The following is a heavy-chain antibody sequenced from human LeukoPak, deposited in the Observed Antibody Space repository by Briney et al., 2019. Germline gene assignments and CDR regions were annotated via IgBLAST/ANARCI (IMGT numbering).Heavy chain of an antibody. CDR2: ISTSGSIR. CDR3: AYYDSSGYYGPWY. CDR1: GFTFSSYA. Sequence: PGGSLRLSCAASGFTFSSYAMSWVRQAPGKGLEWVSYISTSGSIRYYADSVKGRFTISRDNAKNSLYLQMNSLRAEDTAVYYCAYYDSSGYYGPWYWGQGTLVTVSS. V-gene: IGHV3-48*04. D-gene: IGHD3-22*01. J-gene: IGHJ4*02.